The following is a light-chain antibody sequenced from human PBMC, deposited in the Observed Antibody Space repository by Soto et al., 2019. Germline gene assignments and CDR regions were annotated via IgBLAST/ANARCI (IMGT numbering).Light chain of an antibody. CDR3: QQYNDYSWT. J-gene: IGKJ1*01. CDR1: QRIGIW. Sequence: IQMTQSPSTLSASVGDRVAITCRASQRIGIWLAWYQEKPGKAPRFLIYKASSLESGVPSRLSVSGYGTEFTLTISSLQPDDFATFYCQQYNDYSWTFGQGTQVAIK. CDR2: KAS. V-gene: IGKV1-5*03.